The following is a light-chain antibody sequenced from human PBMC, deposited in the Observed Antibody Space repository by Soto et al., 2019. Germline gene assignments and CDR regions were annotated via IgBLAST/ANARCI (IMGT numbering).Light chain of an antibody. Sequence: EVVLTQSPGTLSLSPGERATLSCRASQSVSSNYFAWYQQKPGQPPRLLISGASSRATGIPDRFSGRGSGTDFSLTISRLEPEDVAVYYCQQYGSSPPVTFGGGTKVEIK. CDR1: QSVSSNY. CDR2: GAS. J-gene: IGKJ4*01. CDR3: QQYGSSPPVT. V-gene: IGKV3-20*01.